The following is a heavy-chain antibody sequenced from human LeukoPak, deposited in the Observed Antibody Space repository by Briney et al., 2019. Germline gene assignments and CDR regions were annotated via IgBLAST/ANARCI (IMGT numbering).Heavy chain of an antibody. CDR1: GGSFSGYY. CDR2: INHSGST. Sequence: PSETLSLTCAVYGGSFSGYYWSWIRQPPGKGLEWIGEINHSGSTNYNPSLKSRVTISVDTSKNQFSLKLSSVTAADTAVYYCARSRYCSSTSCRFYYYYGMDVWGQGTTVTVSS. CDR3: ARSRYCSSTSCRFYYYYGMDV. D-gene: IGHD2-2*01. J-gene: IGHJ6*02. V-gene: IGHV4-34*01.